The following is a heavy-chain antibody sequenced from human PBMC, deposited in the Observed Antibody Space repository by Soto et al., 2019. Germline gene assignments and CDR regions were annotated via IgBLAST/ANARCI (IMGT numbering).Heavy chain of an antibody. D-gene: IGHD1-7*01. V-gene: IGHV1-69*13. CDR3: ASTWKYPTFDY. J-gene: IGHJ4*02. CDR2: IIPIFGTA. CDR1: GGTFSSYA. Sequence: SVKVSCKASGGTFSSYAISWVRQAPGQGLEWMGGIIPIFGTANYAQKFQGRVTITADESTSTAYMELSSLRSEDTAVYYCASTWKYPTFDYWGQGTLVAVYS.